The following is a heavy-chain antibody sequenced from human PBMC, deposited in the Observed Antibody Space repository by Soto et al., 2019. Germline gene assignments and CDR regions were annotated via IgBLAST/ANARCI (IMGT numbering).Heavy chain of an antibody. CDR2: IYYSGST. CDR3: ARHAEQQLVPYPDY. Sequence: SETLSLTCTVSGGSISSSSYYWGWIRQPPGKGLEWIGSIYYSGSTYYNPSLKSRVTISVDTSKNQFSLKLSSVTAADTAVYYCARHAEQQLVPYPDYWGQGTLVTVSS. CDR1: GGSISSSSYY. J-gene: IGHJ4*02. D-gene: IGHD6-13*01. V-gene: IGHV4-39*01.